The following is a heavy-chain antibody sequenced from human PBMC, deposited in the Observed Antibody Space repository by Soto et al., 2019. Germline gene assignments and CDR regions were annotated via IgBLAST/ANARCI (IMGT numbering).Heavy chain of an antibody. Sequence: EVQLVESGRGLVQPGGSLRLSCAASGFTFSTYWMHWVRQAPGEGLVWVSRIKGDESTTNYADSVKGRFTVSRDNARNTLYLQINSLRPEDTAIYYCARGGLYAYYQDNWGQGTLVTVSS. J-gene: IGHJ4*02. CDR1: GFTFSTYW. V-gene: IGHV3-74*01. D-gene: IGHD3-16*01. CDR2: IKGDESTT. CDR3: ARGGLYAYYQDN.